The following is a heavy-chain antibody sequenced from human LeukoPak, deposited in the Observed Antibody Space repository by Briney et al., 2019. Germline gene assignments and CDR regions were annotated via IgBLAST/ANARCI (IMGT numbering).Heavy chain of an antibody. CDR3: ARCKGSSGLDYYYYYGMDV. CDR1: GGTFISYA. Sequence: SVKVSCKASGGTFISYAISWVRQAPGQGLEWMGGIIPIFGTANYAQKFQGRVTITADESTSTAYMELSSLRSEDTAVYYCARCKGSSGLDYYYYYGMDVWGQGTTVTVSS. CDR2: IIPIFGTA. V-gene: IGHV1-69*13. J-gene: IGHJ6*02. D-gene: IGHD6-19*01.